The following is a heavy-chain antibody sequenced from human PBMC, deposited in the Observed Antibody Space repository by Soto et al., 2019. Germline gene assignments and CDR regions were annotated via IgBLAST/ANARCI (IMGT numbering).Heavy chain of an antibody. J-gene: IGHJ4*02. D-gene: IGHD3-22*01. CDR3: AKPPKVISTSFDY. Sequence: VGSLRLSCVASGFTFSSYALDWVRQAPGRGLEWVSAISGSGGTTYYADSVKGRFTISRDNSKNTLFLQMNSLRAEDAAIYYCAKPPKVISTSFDYWGQGSLVIVSS. CDR1: GFTFSSYA. V-gene: IGHV3-23*01. CDR2: ISGSGGTT.